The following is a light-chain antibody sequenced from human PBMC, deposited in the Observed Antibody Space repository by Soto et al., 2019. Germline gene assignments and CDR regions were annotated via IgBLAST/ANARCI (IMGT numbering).Light chain of an antibody. CDR1: QDISNY. J-gene: IGKJ2*01. CDR2: DAS. Sequence: DIQMTQSPSSLSASVGDRVTITCQASQDISNYLNWYQQKPGKAPTLLIYDASNLETGVPSRFSGGGSGTDFTFTISSLQPVDIATYYCQQYDNPLYTFGQGTKLESK. V-gene: IGKV1-33*01. CDR3: QQYDNPLYT.